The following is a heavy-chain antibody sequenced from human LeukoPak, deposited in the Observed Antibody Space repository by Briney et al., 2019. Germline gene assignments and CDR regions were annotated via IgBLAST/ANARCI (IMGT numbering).Heavy chain of an antibody. Sequence: GGSLRLSCAASGFTFSNYGMHWVRQVPGKGLEWVAAIWFDGIKKYYADSVKGRLTISRDNSKNTLYLQMNSLRAEDTAVYYCARDLEDSSPFGAFDMWGQGTMVTISS. D-gene: IGHD3-22*01. CDR3: ARDLEDSSPFGAFDM. CDR1: GFTFSNYG. CDR2: IWFDGIKK. J-gene: IGHJ3*02. V-gene: IGHV3-33*01.